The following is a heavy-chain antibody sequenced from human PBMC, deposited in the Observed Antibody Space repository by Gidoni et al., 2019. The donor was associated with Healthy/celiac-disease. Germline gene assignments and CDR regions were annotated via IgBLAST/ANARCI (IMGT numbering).Heavy chain of an antibody. D-gene: IGHD2-2*02. J-gene: IGHJ4*02. CDR3: AVLVVPAAIPDY. Sequence: EVQLVESGGGLVKPGGSLRRSCAASGCTFSSDSMNWVRQAPGKGLECVSSISSSSSSIYYADSVTCPFTISRDTAKNSLYLQMNSLRADATAVYYCAVLVVPAAIPDYWGQGTLVTVSS. CDR1: GCTFSSDS. CDR2: ISSSSSSI. V-gene: IGHV3-21*01.